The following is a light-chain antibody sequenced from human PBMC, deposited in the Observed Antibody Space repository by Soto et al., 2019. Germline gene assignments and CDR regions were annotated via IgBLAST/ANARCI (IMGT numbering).Light chain of an antibody. CDR3: QQYGRSGT. J-gene: IGKJ1*01. V-gene: IGKV3-20*01. Sequence: EIALTQSPGTPSISPGAIATLSCSASQSVSNNYLAWYQQKPGQAPRLLIYGASNRATGIPDRFSGSGSGTDFTITISRLEPEDFAVYYCQQYGRSGTFRQGTKV. CDR1: QSVSNNY. CDR2: GAS.